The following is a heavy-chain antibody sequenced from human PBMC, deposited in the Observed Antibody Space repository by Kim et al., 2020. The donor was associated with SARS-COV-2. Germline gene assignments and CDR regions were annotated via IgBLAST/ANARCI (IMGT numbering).Heavy chain of an antibody. Sequence: AQKFQGRVNMTRDTSTSKVNMELSSLRSEDTAVYYCARAKDSSGYSLDYWGQGTLVTVSS. V-gene: IGHV1-46*01. CDR3: ARAKDSSGYSLDY. D-gene: IGHD3-22*01. J-gene: IGHJ4*02.